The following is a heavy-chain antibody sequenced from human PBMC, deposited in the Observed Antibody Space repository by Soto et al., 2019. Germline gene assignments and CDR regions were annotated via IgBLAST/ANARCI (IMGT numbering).Heavy chain of an antibody. Sequence: EVQLVESGGGLVQPGGSLRLSCVASGFMFGSYWMTWVRHAPGKGLEWVANIKRDGSEKYYVDSVKGRFTISIDNADNTLFLHMSSLRADDTAVYYCARVRATDYEIDYWGQGALVTVSS. V-gene: IGHV3-7*03. CDR1: GFMFGSYW. J-gene: IGHJ4*02. CDR2: IKRDGSEK. CDR3: ARVRATDYEIDY. D-gene: IGHD4-17*01.